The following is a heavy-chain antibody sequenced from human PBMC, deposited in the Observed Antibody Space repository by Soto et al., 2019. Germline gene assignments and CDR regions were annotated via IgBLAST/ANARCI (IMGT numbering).Heavy chain of an antibody. V-gene: IGHV3-30*18. D-gene: IGHD3-22*01. CDR2: ISYDGSNT. CDR3: AKDTYYHDSSGYYIFDY. CDR1: GFTFNSYG. Sequence: QVQLVESGGGVVQPGRSLRLSCAASGFTFNSYGMHWVRQAPGKGLEWVARISYDGSNTNYVESVKGQFTISRDNSKNTVYLQMSSLRAEDTAVYYCAKDTYYHDSSGYYIFDYWGQGTLVIVSS. J-gene: IGHJ4*02.